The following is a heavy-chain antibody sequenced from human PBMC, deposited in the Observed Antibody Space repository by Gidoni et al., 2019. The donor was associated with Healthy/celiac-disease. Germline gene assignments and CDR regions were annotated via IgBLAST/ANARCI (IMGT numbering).Heavy chain of an antibody. V-gene: IGHV3-48*02. D-gene: IGHD3-10*01. J-gene: IGHJ6*03. CDR1: GFTFVTSR. Sequence: EVQLVESGGGLVQPGGSLRLSCAASGFTFVTSRMNWVRQAQGKGLEWVSYISSSSTIYYADSVKGRFTISRDNAKNSLYLQMNSLRDEDTAVYYCARVGNYYGSGSYYNHPDYYYYYMDVWGKGTTVTVSS. CDR3: ARVGNYYGSGSYYNHPDYYYYYMDV. CDR2: ISSSSTI.